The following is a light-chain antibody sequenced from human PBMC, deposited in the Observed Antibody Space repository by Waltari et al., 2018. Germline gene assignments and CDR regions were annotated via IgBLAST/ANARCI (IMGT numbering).Light chain of an antibody. J-gene: IGLJ2*01. CDR2: EVS. CDR1: SSEVGGYNY. CDR3: SSYTSSSTVV. V-gene: IGLV2-14*01. Sequence: QSALTQPASVSGSPGQSITISCTGTSSEVGGYNYVSWYQQYPGKAPKLMIYEVSNRPSGVSNRFSGSKSGNTASLTISGLQAEDDADYHCSSYTSSSTVVFGGGTKLTVL.